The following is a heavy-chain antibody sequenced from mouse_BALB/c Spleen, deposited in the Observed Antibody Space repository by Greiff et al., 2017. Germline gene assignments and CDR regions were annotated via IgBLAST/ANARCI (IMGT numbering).Heavy chain of an antibody. V-gene: IGHV1-15*01. CDR2: IDPETGGT. Sequence: QVQLQQSGAELVRPGASVTLSCKASGYTFTDYEMHWVKQTPVHGLEWIGAIDPETGGTAYNQKFKGKATLTADKSSSTAYMELRSLTSEDSAVYYCTRGHYGLDYWGQGTTLTVSS. J-gene: IGHJ2*01. D-gene: IGHD1-1*02. CDR1: GYTFTDYE. CDR3: TRGHYGLDY.